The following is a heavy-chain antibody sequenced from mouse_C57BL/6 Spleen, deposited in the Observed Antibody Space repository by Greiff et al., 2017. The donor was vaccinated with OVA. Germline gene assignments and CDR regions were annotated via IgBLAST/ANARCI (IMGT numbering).Heavy chain of an antibody. CDR1: GYTFTDYY. J-gene: IGHJ4*01. D-gene: IGHD3-3*01. V-gene: IGHV1-26*01. CDR2: INPNNGGT. CDR3: ARGTPLYAMDY. Sequence: EVQLQQSGPELVKPGASVKISCKASGYTFTDYYMNWVKQSHGKSLEWIGDINPNNGGTSYNQKFKGKATLTVDKSSSTAYMELRSLTSEDSAVYYCARGTPLYAMDYWGQGTSVTVSS.